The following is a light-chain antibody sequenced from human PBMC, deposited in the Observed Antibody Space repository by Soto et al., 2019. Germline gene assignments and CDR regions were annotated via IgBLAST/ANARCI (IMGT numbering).Light chain of an antibody. CDR2: DAS. CDR1: QAISNY. J-gene: IGKJ2*01. V-gene: IGKV1-33*01. CDR3: QQYDNLPLYT. Sequence: DIRMTQSPSSLSASVGDRVTITCQASQAISNYLNWYQQKPGKAPKLLIYDASNLETGVPSRFSGSGSGTDFTFTISSLQPEDIATYYCQQYDNLPLYTFGQGTKLEIK.